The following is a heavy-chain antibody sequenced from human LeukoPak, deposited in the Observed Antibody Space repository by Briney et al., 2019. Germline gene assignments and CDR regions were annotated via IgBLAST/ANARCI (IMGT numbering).Heavy chain of an antibody. Sequence: GGSLRLSCAASGFTFRSHWMHWVRQAPGKGLVWVSRINIDGSTTTYADSVKGRFTIPRDNAKNTLYLQMNSLRAEDTAVYYCAREGGVVTTIVFDCWGQGTLVTVSS. V-gene: IGHV3-74*01. D-gene: IGHD2-21*02. J-gene: IGHJ4*02. CDR1: GFTFRSHW. CDR3: AREGGVVTTIVFDC. CDR2: INIDGSTT.